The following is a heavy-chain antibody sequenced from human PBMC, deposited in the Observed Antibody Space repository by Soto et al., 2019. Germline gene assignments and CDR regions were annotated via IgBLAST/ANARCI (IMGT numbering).Heavy chain of an antibody. CDR1: AGTFSSYA. Sequence: QVQLVQSGAEVKKPGSSVKVSCKASAGTFSSYAINWVRQAPGQGLEWMGGIIASFGTADYAQKFQGRVTITAHESTSTAYMELRSLRSEDTAVYYCARDRGAVWGQGTLVTVSS. D-gene: IGHD3-10*01. CDR3: ARDRGAV. CDR2: IIASFGTA. V-gene: IGHV1-69*01. J-gene: IGHJ4*02.